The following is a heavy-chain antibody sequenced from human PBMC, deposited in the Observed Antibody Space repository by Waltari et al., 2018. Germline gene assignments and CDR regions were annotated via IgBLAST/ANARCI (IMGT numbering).Heavy chain of an antibody. Sequence: QVQLQQWGAGLLKPSETLSLTCAVYGGSFSGYYWSWIRQPPGTGLGWIGEINHSGSTNYNPSLKSRVTISVDTSKNQFSLKLSSVTAADTAVYYCARRKARTPGIAAAGVLYWFDPWGQGTLVTVSS. CDR2: INHSGST. CDR1: GGSFSGYY. V-gene: IGHV4-34*01. J-gene: IGHJ5*02. CDR3: ARRKARTPGIAAAGVLYWFDP. D-gene: IGHD6-13*01.